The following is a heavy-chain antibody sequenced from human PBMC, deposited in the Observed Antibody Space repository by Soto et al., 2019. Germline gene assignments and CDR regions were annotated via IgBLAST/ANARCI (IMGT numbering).Heavy chain of an antibody. Sequence: QVQLVQSGAEVKEPGASVKVSCKASGYTVTRYAMQWVRQAPAQRLERMGWINAGNGNTKYSQEFQGRVTITSDSSASAAYMELSSLRSADTAVYYCARGGGYSYHDDTGWFDPWGQGTLVTVSS. CDR1: GYTVTRYA. CDR3: ARGGGYSYHDDTGWFDP. V-gene: IGHV1-3*01. CDR2: INAGNGNT. D-gene: IGHD5-18*01. J-gene: IGHJ5*02.